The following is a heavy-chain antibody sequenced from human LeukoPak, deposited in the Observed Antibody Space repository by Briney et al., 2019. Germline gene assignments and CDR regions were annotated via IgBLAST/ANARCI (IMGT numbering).Heavy chain of an antibody. CDR2: ISYDGSNK. CDR1: GFTFSSYG. V-gene: IGHV3-30*18. CDR3: AKVFRLGLYSSSYFDY. D-gene: IGHD6-13*01. J-gene: IGHJ4*02. Sequence: GGSLRLSCAASGFTFSSYGMHWVRQAPGKGLEWVAVISYDGSNKYYADSVKGRFTISRDKTKNTLYLQMNSLRAEDTAVYYCAKVFRLGLYSSSYFDYWGQGTLVTVSS.